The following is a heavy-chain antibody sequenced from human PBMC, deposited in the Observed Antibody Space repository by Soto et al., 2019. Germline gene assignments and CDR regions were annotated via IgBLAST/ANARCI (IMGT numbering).Heavy chain of an antibody. Sequence: EVQLVESGGGLVQPGESLRLSFAASGFTFSSYWMSWGRQAPGKGLEWVANIKEDGSEKNYVDSVKGRFTISRDNAKSSLFLQMARLRAEDPAMYYCARVYETRGQGTLVTVSS. CDR2: IKEDGSEK. CDR3: ARVYET. V-gene: IGHV3-7*01. J-gene: IGHJ4*02. CDR1: GFTFSSYW. D-gene: IGHD2-8*01.